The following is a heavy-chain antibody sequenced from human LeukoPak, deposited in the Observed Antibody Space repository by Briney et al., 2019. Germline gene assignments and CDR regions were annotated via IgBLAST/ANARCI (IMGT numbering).Heavy chain of an antibody. CDR3: ARDRDWAFDY. V-gene: IGHV3-48*02. CDR2: IRGSDGAI. Sequence: PGGSLRLSCAASGFTFRLYSMNWVRQAPGKGLEWVSYIRGSDGAIAYADSVKGRFTISRDDAKNSLYLQMNSLRDEDTAVYYCARDRDWAFDYWGQGTLITVSS. J-gene: IGHJ4*02. D-gene: IGHD3-9*01. CDR1: GFTFRLYS.